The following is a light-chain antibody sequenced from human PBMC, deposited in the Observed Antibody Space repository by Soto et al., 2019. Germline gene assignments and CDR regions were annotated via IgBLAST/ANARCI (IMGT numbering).Light chain of an antibody. J-gene: IGLJ1*01. V-gene: IGLV2-14*01. CDR1: SSDVGGYNF. Sequence: QSALTQPASVSGSPGQSITISCTGTSSDVGGYNFVSWYQQHPGKAPKLMIYGVNNRPSGISNRFSGSKSGNTASLTISGLQAEDEADYYCSSYTSSSTLDYVFGTGTKLTVL. CDR3: SSYTSSSTLDYV. CDR2: GVN.